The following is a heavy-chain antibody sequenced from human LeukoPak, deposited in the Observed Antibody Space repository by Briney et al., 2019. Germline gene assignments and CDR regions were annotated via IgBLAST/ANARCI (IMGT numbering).Heavy chain of an antibody. Sequence: GGSLRLSCAASGFTFSSYGMHWVRQAPGKGLEWVAFIRYDGSNKYYADSVKGRFTISRDNSKNTLYLQMNSLRAEDTAVYYCAKWSSVLHYYDSSLHFDYWGQGTLVTVSS. CDR3: AKWSSVLHYYDSSLHFDY. V-gene: IGHV3-30*02. CDR2: IRYDGSNK. J-gene: IGHJ4*02. CDR1: GFTFSSYG. D-gene: IGHD3-22*01.